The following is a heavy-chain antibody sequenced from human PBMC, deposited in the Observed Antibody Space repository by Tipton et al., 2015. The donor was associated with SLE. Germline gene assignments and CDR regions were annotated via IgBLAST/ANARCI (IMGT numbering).Heavy chain of an antibody. J-gene: IGHJ3*02. D-gene: IGHD3-10*01. CDR3: ARGGVLGFHPSAFDI. V-gene: IGHV4-59*01. CDR2: IYYSGSTNYSGST. Sequence: TLSLTCTVSGGSISSYYWSWIRQPPGKGLEWIGYIYYSGSTNYSGSTNYNPSLKSRVTISLDTSKNQFSLKLSSVTAADTAVYYCARGGVLGFHPSAFDIWGQWTMVTVSS. CDR1: GGSISSYY.